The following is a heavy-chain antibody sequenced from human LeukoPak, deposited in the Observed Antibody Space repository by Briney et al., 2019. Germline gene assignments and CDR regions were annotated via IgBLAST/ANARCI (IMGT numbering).Heavy chain of an antibody. J-gene: IGHJ1*01. Sequence: GGSLRLSCAASGFTFRSYSMNWVRQAPGKGLEWVSSISSSSSYIYYADSVKGRFTISRDNAKNSLYLQMNSLRAEDTAVYYCARGLGIAAAGGNQHWGQGTLVTVSS. D-gene: IGHD6-13*01. CDR3: ARGLGIAAAGGNQH. CDR2: ISSSSSYI. CDR1: GFTFRSYS. V-gene: IGHV3-21*01.